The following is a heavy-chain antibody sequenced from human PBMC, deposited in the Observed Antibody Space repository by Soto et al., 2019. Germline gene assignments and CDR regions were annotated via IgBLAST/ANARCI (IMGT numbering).Heavy chain of an antibody. CDR1: GFPVSSYS. Sequence: GGSLRLSCAASGFPVSSYSMNWVRQSPGKGLEWVSSISSSSSYIYYADSVKGRFTISRDNAKNSLYLQMNSLRDEDTAVYYCATRDGYCSSTSGQGDAFDIGGKRSMVTVS. CDR3: ATRDGYCSSTSGQGDAFDI. D-gene: IGHD2-2*03. V-gene: IGHV3-21*01. J-gene: IGHJ3*02. CDR2: ISSSSSYI.